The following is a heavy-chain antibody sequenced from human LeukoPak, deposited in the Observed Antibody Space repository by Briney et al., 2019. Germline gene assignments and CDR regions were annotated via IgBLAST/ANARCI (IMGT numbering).Heavy chain of an antibody. J-gene: IGHJ5*02. D-gene: IGHD5-12*01. CDR2: IYYSGST. CDR1: GGSISSYY. CDR3: ARRVAIAPGGYDPYGWFVP. Sequence: SETLSLTCTVSGGSISSYYWSWIRQPPGKGLEWSGYIYYSGSTNYNPSLKSRVTISVDTPKTQFSLKLSSVTAADTAVYYCARRVAIAPGGYDPYGWFVPWGQGTLVTVSS. V-gene: IGHV4-59*08.